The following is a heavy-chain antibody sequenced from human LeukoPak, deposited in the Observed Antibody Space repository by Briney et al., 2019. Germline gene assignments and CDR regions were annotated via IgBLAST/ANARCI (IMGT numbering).Heavy chain of an antibody. J-gene: IGHJ4*01. V-gene: IGHV3-53*05. CDR2: FYVGGPT. Sequence: GGSLSLSCAASGFTVSSYYMNWVRQAPGKGLEWVSVFYVGGPTYYADSVQGRFTISRDNSKNTVDLQMSSLRPEDTAVYYCARGAGWNFYEYWGHGTLVSVCS. D-gene: IGHD6-19*01. CDR3: ARGAGWNFYEY. CDR1: GFTVSSYY.